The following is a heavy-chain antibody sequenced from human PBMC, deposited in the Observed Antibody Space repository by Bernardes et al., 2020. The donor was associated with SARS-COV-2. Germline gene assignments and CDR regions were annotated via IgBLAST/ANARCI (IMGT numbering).Heavy chain of an antibody. V-gene: IGHV3-15*07. J-gene: IGHJ4*02. CDR2: SNRKTDGGTT. CDR3: TTGAEIYYDSSGFSYYFDF. CDR1: GFTISNAW. Sequence: GGSLRLSCAASGFTISNAWLNWVRQAPGKGLEWVGHSNRKTDGGTTDYAAPVKGRFTISGDDSKHTMYLQMNSLKTEDTAVYYCTTGAEIYYDSSGFSYYFDFWGQGTLVTVSS. D-gene: IGHD3-22*01.